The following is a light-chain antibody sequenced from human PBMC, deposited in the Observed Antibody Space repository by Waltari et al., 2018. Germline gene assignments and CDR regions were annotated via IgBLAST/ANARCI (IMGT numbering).Light chain of an antibody. CDR2: WAS. Sequence: DIVMTQSPDSLAVSLGERATINCRSSRTVFFSSNNKDFLSWYQQRPGQPPTLLIYWASTRESGVPDRFSGSGSGTNFTLTINGLQAEDVAVYYCQQVYITPQTFGQGTRVEIK. CDR3: QQVYITPQT. V-gene: IGKV4-1*01. CDR1: RTVFFSSNNKDF. J-gene: IGKJ2*01.